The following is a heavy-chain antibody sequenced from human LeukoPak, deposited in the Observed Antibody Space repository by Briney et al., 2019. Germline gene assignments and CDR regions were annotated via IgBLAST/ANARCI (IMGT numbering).Heavy chain of an antibody. D-gene: IGHD1-26*01. J-gene: IGHJ2*01. V-gene: IGHV3-74*01. CDR1: GFTFSSYW. CDR3: AKDRTVGASYWYFDL. CDR2: INSDGSST. Sequence: GGSLRLSCAASGFTFSSYWMHWVRQAPGKGLVWVSRINSDGSSTSYADSVKGRFTISRDSSKNTLFLHMNTLRAEDTAIYYCAKDRTVGASYWYFDLWGRGTLVTVSS.